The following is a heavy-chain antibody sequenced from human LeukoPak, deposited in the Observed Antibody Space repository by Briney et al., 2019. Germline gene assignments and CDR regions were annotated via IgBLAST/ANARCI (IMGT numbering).Heavy chain of an antibody. Sequence: ASVKVSCKASGGTFSSYAISWVRQAPRQGLEWMGRIIPILGIANYAQKFQGRVTITADKSTSTAYMELSSLRSEDTAVYYCAREGDTAMVGDYWGQGTLVTVSS. CDR2: IIPILGIA. J-gene: IGHJ4*02. CDR1: GGTFSSYA. CDR3: AREGDTAMVGDY. D-gene: IGHD5-18*01. V-gene: IGHV1-69*04.